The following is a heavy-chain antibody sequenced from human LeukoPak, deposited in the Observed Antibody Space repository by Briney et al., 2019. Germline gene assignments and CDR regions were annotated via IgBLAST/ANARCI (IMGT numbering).Heavy chain of an antibody. CDR2: IIPTLGIA. CDR3: ARDLPLTTVTTLTDY. V-gene: IGHV1-69*04. J-gene: IGHJ4*02. D-gene: IGHD4-17*01. Sequence: SVKVSCKASGGTFSSYAISWVRQAPGQGLEWMGRIIPTLGIANYAQKVQGRVTITADKSTSTAYMELSSLRSEDTAVYYCARDLPLTTVTTLTDYWGQGTLVTVSS. CDR1: GGTFSSYA.